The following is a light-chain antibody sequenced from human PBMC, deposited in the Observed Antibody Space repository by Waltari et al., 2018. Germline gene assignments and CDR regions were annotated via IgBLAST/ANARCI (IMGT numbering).Light chain of an antibody. V-gene: IGLV1-44*01. CDR2: SNG. J-gene: IGLJ2*01. CDR1: SSNIGSST. Sequence: QSVLIQPPSASGTPGQRVTISCSGGSSNIGSSTVNWYQQLTGTAPKLLIHSNGQRPAGVPERISGSKSGTSASLAISGLQSEDEAHYFCAAWDGSLNGLVFGGGTELTVL. CDR3: AAWDGSLNGLV.